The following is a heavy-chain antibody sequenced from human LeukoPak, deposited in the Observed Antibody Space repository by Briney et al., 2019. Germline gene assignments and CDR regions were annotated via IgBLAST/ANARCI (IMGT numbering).Heavy chain of an antibody. J-gene: IGHJ4*02. CDR2: ISYDGSNK. D-gene: IGHD5-24*01. CDR3: ARGRGMATTRPLDY. Sequence: PGGSLRLSCAASGFTFSSYAMHWVRQAPGKGLEWVAVISYDGSNKYYADSVKGRFTISRDNSKNTLYLQMNSLRAEDTAVYYCARGRGMATTRPLDYWGQGTLVTVSS. V-gene: IGHV3-30-3*01. CDR1: GFTFSSYA.